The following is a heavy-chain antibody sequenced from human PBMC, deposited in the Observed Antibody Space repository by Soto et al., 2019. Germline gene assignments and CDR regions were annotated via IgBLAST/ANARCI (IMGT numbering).Heavy chain of an antibody. J-gene: IGHJ4*02. CDR1: GFTFSSYA. Sequence: GGSLRLSCAASGFTFSSYAMHWVRQAPGKGLEWVAVISYDGSNKYYADSVKGRFTISRDNSKNTLYLQMNSLRAEDTAVYYCARGPQFDDSSGSTKVYYFDYWGQGTLVTVSS. CDR2: ISYDGSNK. CDR3: ARGPQFDDSSGSTKVYYFDY. D-gene: IGHD3-22*01. V-gene: IGHV3-30-3*01.